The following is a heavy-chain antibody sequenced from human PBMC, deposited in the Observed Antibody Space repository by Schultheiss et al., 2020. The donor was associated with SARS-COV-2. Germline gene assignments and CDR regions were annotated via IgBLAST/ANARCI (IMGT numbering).Heavy chain of an antibody. CDR2: ISSSGAST. D-gene: IGHD2-2*02. CDR1: GFTFSNYA. Sequence: GGSLRLSCAASGFTFSNYAMSWVRQAPGKGLEWVSGISSSGASTYYADSVKGRFTISRDNSKNTLYLQMNSLRAEDTAVYYCVRDYLYPDYCSTTSCYSGYWGQGTLVTVSS. J-gene: IGHJ4*02. V-gene: IGHV3-23*01. CDR3: VRDYLYPDYCSTTSCYSGY.